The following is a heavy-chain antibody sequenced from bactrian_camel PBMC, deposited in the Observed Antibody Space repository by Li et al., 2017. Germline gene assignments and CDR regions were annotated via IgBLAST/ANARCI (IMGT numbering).Heavy chain of an antibody. CDR1: GLTFSTTD. CDR3: ATLDYSNGESTAFFAN. Sequence: VQLVESGGGSVQAGGSLRLSCAASGLTFSTTDMSWVRQAPGKGLEWVSTISAGGAHTYYADSVKGRITISRDNGKNTLYLQMSSLKIEDTGVYYCATLDYSNGESTAFFANWGQGTQVTVS. D-gene: IGHD4*01. V-gene: IGHV3S40*01. J-gene: IGHJ4*01. CDR2: ISAGGAHT.